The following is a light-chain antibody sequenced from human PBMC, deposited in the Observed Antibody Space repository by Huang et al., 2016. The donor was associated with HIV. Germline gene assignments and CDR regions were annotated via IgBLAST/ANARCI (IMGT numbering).Light chain of an antibody. CDR2: YAS. CDR3: HQSSSYGGT. J-gene: IGKJ1*01. V-gene: IGKV6-21*02. Sequence: EIVLTQSPDFQSVTPKEKVTITCRASQSIGSSLHWYQQKPDQSPKLLIKYASQSISGVPSRFGGSGSGTEFTLSINSLEAEDAATYFCHQSSSYGGTFGQGTKVGIK. CDR1: QSIGSS.